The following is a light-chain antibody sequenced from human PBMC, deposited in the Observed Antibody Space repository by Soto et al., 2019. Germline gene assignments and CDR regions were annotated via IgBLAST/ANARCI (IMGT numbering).Light chain of an antibody. J-gene: IGKJ1*01. CDR1: QSFSSY. Sequence: EIVLTQSPATLSLSPGERATLSFRASQSFSSYLAWYQQKPGQAPRLLIYDASTRATGIPARFSGSGSGTEFTLTISSLQPDDFATYYCQHYNSYGTFGQGTKVDIK. V-gene: IGKV3-11*01. CDR3: QHYNSYGT. CDR2: DAS.